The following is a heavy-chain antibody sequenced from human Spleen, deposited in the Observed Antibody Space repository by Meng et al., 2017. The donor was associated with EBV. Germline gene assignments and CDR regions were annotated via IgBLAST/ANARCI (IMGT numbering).Heavy chain of an antibody. CDR3: ARSLVVLPAAIGSSYYFDY. D-gene: IGHD2-2*01. CDR1: GYTFTVYF. J-gene: IGHJ4*02. V-gene: IGHV1-2*06. Sequence: QGRVLQSGAVVREPGASGKVSCKASGYTFTVYFIHWVRQAPGQGLEWMGRINPNSGDTNHAQKFQGRVTMTRDTSITTAYMELSRLRSDDTAVYYCARSLVVLPAAIGSSYYFDYWGQGTLVTVSS. CDR2: INPNSGDT.